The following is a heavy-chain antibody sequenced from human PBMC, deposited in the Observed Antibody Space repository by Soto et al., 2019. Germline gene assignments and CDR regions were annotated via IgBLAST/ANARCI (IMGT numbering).Heavy chain of an antibody. CDR2: INAANGNT. CDR1: GYTFSTYT. CDR3: ARTKPHYDFWSDAVNEGGYFDY. V-gene: IGHV1-3*01. Sequence: ASVEVSCKXSGYTFSTYTMHWVRQAPGQRLERMGWINAANGNTKYSQKFQGRVTITRDTSASTAYMELSSLRSEDTAVYFCARTKPHYDFWSDAVNEGGYFDYWGQGTLVTVSS. D-gene: IGHD3-3*01. J-gene: IGHJ4*02.